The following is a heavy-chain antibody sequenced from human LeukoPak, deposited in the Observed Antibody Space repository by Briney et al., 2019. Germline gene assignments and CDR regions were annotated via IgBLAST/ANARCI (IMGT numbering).Heavy chain of an antibody. CDR3: ARSGSYYHVDYYYMDV. Sequence: PSETLSLTCAVYGGSFSGYYWSWIRQPPGKGLEWIGEINHSGSTNYNPSLKSRVTISVDTSKNQFSLKLSSVTAADTAVYYCARSGSYYHVDYYYMDVCGKGTTVTISS. V-gene: IGHV4-34*01. CDR1: GGSFSGYY. J-gene: IGHJ6*03. CDR2: INHSGST. D-gene: IGHD3-10*01.